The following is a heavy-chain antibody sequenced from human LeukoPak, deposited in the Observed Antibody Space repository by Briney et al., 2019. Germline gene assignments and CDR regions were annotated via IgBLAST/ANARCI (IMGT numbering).Heavy chain of an antibody. J-gene: IGHJ4*02. Sequence: ASVKVSCKASGYTFTGYYMHWVRQAPGQGLEWMGWINPNSGGTNYAQKFQGRVTMTRDTSISTAYMELSRLRSDDAAVYYCARENKGCYYGSGSYYYDDYWGQGTLVTVSS. CDR3: ARENKGCYYGSGSYYYDDY. CDR2: INPNSGGT. D-gene: IGHD3-10*01. V-gene: IGHV1-2*02. CDR1: GYTFTGYY.